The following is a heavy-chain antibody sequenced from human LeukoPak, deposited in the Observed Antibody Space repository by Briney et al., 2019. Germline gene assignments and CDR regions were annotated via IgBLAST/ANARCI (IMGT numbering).Heavy chain of an antibody. CDR2: IYPNSGDT. CDR3: ARALQGSRGYFDY. Sequence: ASVKVSCKASGYTFTGYYMHWVRQAPGQGLEWMGWIYPNSGDTKYAQKFQGRVTMTSHTSISTAYLELGRLRSDDTAVYYCARALQGSRGYFDYWGQGTLVTVSS. J-gene: IGHJ4*02. D-gene: IGHD3-10*01. CDR1: GYTFTGYY. V-gene: IGHV1-2*02.